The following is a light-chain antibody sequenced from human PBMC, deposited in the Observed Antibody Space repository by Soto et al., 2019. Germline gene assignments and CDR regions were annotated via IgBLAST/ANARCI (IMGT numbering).Light chain of an antibody. CDR3: QQYTTSQTWT. V-gene: IGKV3-20*01. Sequence: EIVLTQSPGTLSLSPGERATLSCRTSPGVNSNFLAWYQQKPGQAPRLLIYGASTRATGIPDRFSGTGSGXXXXXXXSXXXPEDFAVYYCQQYTTSQTWTFGQGTKVEIK. J-gene: IGKJ1*01. CDR1: PGVNSNF. CDR2: GAS.